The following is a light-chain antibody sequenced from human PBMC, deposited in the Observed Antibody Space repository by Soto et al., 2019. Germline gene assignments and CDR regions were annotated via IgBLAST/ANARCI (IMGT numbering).Light chain of an antibody. CDR3: SSYASTTLLV. J-gene: IGLJ2*01. Sequence: QSALTQPASVSGSPGQSITISCTGTSSDVGGFNYVSWYQHHPGKAPKLMIYDVSNRPSGVSDRFSGSKSGNTASLTISVLQAEDEAYYYCSSYASTTLLVFGGGTKLTVL. V-gene: IGLV2-14*03. CDR1: SSDVGGFNY. CDR2: DVS.